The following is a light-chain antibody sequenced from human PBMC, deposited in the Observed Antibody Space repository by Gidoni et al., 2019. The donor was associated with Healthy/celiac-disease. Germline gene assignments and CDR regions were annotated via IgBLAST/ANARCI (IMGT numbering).Light chain of an antibody. Sequence: EIVLTQSPATLSLSPGERATLSCTASQSVSSYFDWYQQKPGQAPRPLLNDAPTRATALPARFSGSGSWTNFSLTISSLVPEDYAVYYCQQRSNWPPLTFGGGTKVEIK. CDR3: QQRSNWPPLT. CDR2: DAP. V-gene: IGKV3-11*01. CDR1: QSVSSY. J-gene: IGKJ4*01.